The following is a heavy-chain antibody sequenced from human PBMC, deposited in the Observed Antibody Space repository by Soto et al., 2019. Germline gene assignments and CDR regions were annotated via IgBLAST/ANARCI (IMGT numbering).Heavy chain of an antibody. CDR3: ATLYYGSGSHDAFDI. J-gene: IGHJ3*02. Sequence: ASVKVSCKASGGTFSSYAISWVRQAPGQGLEWMGGIIPIFGTANYAQKFQGRVTITADESTSTAYMELSSLRSEDTAVYYCATLYYGSGSHDAFDIWGQGTMVTVSS. CDR2: IIPIFGTA. CDR1: GGTFSSYA. D-gene: IGHD3-10*01. V-gene: IGHV1-69*13.